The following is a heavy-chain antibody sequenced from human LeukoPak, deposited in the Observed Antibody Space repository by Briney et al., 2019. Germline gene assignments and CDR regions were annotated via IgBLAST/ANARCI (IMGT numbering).Heavy chain of an antibody. J-gene: IGHJ4*02. CDR3: TRGGELMNY. V-gene: IGHV4-38-2*02. Sequence: SETLSLSCTVSGYSISSGYYWGWIRQPAGKGLEWIGRIYTSGSTNYNPSLKSRVTISIDASKNQFSLRLSSVTTADTAVYYCTRGGELMNYWGQGTLVTVSS. D-gene: IGHD1-26*01. CDR1: GYSISSGYY. CDR2: IYTSGST.